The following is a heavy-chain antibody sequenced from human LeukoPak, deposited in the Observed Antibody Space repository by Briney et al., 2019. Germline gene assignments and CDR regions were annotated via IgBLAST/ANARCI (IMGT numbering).Heavy chain of an antibody. J-gene: IGHJ6*02. CDR2: ISSNGVST. CDR1: GFTFNTCW. CDR3: ARDFFYGSGGGV. Sequence: PGGSLRLSCAASGFTFNTCWMSWVRQAPGKGLEYVSFISSNGVSTYYANSVKGRFTISRDNSKNTLYLQMGSLRAEDMAVYYCARDFFYGSGGGVWGQGTTVTVSS. D-gene: IGHD3-10*01. V-gene: IGHV3-64*01.